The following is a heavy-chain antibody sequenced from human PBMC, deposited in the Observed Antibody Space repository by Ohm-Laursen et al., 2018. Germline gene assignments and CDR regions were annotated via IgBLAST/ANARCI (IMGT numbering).Heavy chain of an antibody. J-gene: IGHJ4*02. CDR2: IYWNDNK. CDR3: ARMNYYDSSGSFYFDY. D-gene: IGHD3-22*01. V-gene: IGHV2-5*01. CDR1: GFSLSTGGLG. Sequence: TQTLTLTCTFSGFSLSTGGLGVGWIRQPPGKAPEWLAVIYWNDNKRYSPSLKSRLTITKDTSKNQVVLTMTNMDPVDTATYYCARMNYYDSSGSFYFDYWGQGTLVTVSS.